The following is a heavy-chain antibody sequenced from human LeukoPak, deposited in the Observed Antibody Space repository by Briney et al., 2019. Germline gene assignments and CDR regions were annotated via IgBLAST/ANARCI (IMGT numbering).Heavy chain of an antibody. Sequence: GGSLRLSCAASGFTFNNYNMNWVRQAPGKALEWVSSITSSGTYIFYADSVKGRFTISRDNAKNSLYLQINSLGPEDTAVYFCARDPYSGNYGSYYYYMDVWGKGTTVTVSS. D-gene: IGHD3-22*01. V-gene: IGHV3-21*01. CDR1: GFTFNNYN. CDR2: ITSSGTYI. CDR3: ARDPYSGNYGSYYYYMDV. J-gene: IGHJ6*03.